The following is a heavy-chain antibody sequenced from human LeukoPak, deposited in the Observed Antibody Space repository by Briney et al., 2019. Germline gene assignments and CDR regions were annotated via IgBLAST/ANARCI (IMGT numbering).Heavy chain of an antibody. CDR2: INPNSGGT. D-gene: IGHD6-19*01. CDR1: GYTFTHYY. J-gene: IGHJ5*02. V-gene: IGHV1-2*02. Sequence: GASVKVSCKASGYTFTHYYMHWVRQAPGQGLEWMGWINPNSGGTNYAQNFQGRVTMTRDTSTSTAYMELSSLRSDDTALYYCARNVRSSSGSWEENWFDPWGQGTLVTLSS. CDR3: ARNVRSSSGSWEENWFDP.